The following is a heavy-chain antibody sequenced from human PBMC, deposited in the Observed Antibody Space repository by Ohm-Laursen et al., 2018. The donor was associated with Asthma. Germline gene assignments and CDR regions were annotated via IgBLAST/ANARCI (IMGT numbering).Heavy chain of an antibody. CDR3: AKGGPIRYYYYYGMDV. Sequence: SLRLSCAASGFTFSSNAMHWVRQAPGKGLEWVAVISKDGSNKYYAESVKGRFTISRDNSMNTLYVQMNSLRAEDTAVYYCAKGGPIRYYYYYGMDVWGQGTTVTVSS. V-gene: IGHV3-30-3*01. CDR2: ISKDGSNK. D-gene: IGHD3-3*01. CDR1: GFTFSSNA. J-gene: IGHJ6*02.